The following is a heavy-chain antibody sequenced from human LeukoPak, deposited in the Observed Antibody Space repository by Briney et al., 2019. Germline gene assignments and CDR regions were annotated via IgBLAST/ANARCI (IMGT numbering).Heavy chain of an antibody. J-gene: IGHJ4*02. CDR2: ISYDGSNK. V-gene: IGHV3-30*18. CDR3: AKDLGETKWFGSVVDY. CDR1: GFTFSSYG. Sequence: PGGSLRLSCAASGFTFSSYGMHWVRQAPGKGLEWVAVISYDGSNKYYADSVKGRFTISRDNSKNTLYLQMNSLRAEDTAVYYCAKDLGETKWFGSVVDYWGQGTLVTVSS. D-gene: IGHD3-10*01.